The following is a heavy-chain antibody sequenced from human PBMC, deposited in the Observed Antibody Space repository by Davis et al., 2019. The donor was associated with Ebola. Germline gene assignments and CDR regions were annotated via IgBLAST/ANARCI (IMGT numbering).Heavy chain of an antibody. J-gene: IGHJ4*02. CDR3: ARDRFFAFDF. D-gene: IGHD3/OR15-3a*01. CDR1: GFVFSDFS. CDR2: ITKGSDAI. Sequence: PGGSLRLSCAASGFVFSDFSMNWVRLAPGKGLEWITYITKGSDAIHYADSVKGRFTVFRDNAKNLVFLQMSSLRDEDSAVYYCARDRFFAFDFWSQGVHVSVSS. V-gene: IGHV3-48*02.